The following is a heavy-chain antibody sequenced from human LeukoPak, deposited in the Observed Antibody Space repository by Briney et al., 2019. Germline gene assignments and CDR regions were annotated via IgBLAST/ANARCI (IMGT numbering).Heavy chain of an antibody. CDR3: ARGRYYDSSGYYRSFDY. V-gene: IGHV1-69*13. CDR2: IIPIFGTA. CDR1: GGTFSSYA. J-gene: IGHJ4*02. Sequence: WASVKVSCKASGGTFSSYAISWVRQAPGQGLEWTGGIIPIFGTANYAQKFQGRVTITADESTSTAYMELSSLRSEDTAVYYCARGRYYDSSGYYRSFDYWGQGTLVTVSS. D-gene: IGHD3-22*01.